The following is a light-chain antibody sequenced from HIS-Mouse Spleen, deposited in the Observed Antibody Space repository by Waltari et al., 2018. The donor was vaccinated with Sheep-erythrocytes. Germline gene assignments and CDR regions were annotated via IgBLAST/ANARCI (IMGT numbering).Light chain of an antibody. Sequence: QSALTQPRSVSGSPGQSVTISCTGTSSDVGGYNYVSWYQQHTGKAPKLMIYDVSKRPAGVPDRLSGSKSGNTASLTISGLQAEDEADYYCCSYAGSYNHVFATGTKVTVL. J-gene: IGLJ1*01. V-gene: IGLV2-11*01. CDR2: DVS. CDR3: CSYAGSYNHV. CDR1: SSDVGGYNY.